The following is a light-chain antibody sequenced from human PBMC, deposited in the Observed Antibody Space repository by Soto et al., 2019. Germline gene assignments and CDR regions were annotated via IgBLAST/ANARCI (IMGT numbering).Light chain of an antibody. CDR2: SNN. Sequence: QSVLTQAPSASGTPGQRVTISCSGSSSNIGSNTVNWYQQLPTTAPKLLIYSNNQRPSGVPDRFSASKSGTSASLAISGLQSEDEADFYCAAWDDSLNGYVFGTGTKVT. CDR1: SSNIGSNT. V-gene: IGLV1-44*01. CDR3: AAWDDSLNGYV. J-gene: IGLJ1*01.